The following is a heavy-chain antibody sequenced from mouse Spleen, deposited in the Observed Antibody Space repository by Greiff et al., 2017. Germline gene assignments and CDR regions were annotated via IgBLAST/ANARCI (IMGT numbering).Heavy chain of an antibody. Sequence: LQESGPELVKPGASVKISCKASGYAFSSSWMNWVKQRPGKGLEWIGRIYPGDGDTNYNGKFKGKATLTADKSSSTAYMQLSSLTSEDSAVYFCARGGSSGYFDYWGQGTTLTVSS. CDR2: IYPGDGDT. D-gene: IGHD3-1*01. CDR1: GYAFSSSW. J-gene: IGHJ2*01. CDR3: ARGGSSGYFDY. V-gene: IGHV1-82*01.